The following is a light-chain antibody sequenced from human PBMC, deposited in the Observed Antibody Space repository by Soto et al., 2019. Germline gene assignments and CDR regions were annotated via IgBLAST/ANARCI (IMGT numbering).Light chain of an antibody. CDR2: DVV. CDR3: ISYTSSGTYV. V-gene: IGLV2-14*03. Sequence: QSALTQPASVSGSPGQSITISCTGTSSDVGGYKYVSWYQQHPGKAPKVLIYDVVYRSSGVSNRFYGSKSGNTASLTISGLQAEEEADNYCISYTSSGTYVFGTGTKVTVL. CDR1: SSDVGGYKY. J-gene: IGLJ1*01.